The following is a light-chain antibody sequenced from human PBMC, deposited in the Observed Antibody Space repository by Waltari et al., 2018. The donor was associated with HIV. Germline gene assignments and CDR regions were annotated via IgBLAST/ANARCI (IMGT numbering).Light chain of an antibody. CDR3: SSYTSSSTPVV. Sequence: QSALTQPASLSGSPGQSNTISCTGTSSDIGTYNSVSWYQQHPGKAPKLMIYDVSNRPSGVCNRFSGSKSGNTASLTISGLQAEDEADYYCSSYTSSSTPVVFGGGTKLTVL. CDR1: SSDIGTYNS. V-gene: IGLV2-14*01. J-gene: IGLJ2*01. CDR2: DVS.